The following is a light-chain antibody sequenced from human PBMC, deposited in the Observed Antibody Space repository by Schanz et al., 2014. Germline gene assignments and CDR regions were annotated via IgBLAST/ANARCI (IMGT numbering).Light chain of an antibody. CDR1: SSDVGGYNF. V-gene: IGLV2-14*03. J-gene: IGLJ2*01. Sequence: QSALTQPASVSGSPGQSITISCTGTSSDVGGYNFVSWYQQHPGKAPKVIIYDVSNWPSGVSNRFSGSKSGNTASLTISGLQAEDEADYYCSSYTSSSTLIFGGGTKLTVL. CDR3: SSYTSSSTLI. CDR2: DVS.